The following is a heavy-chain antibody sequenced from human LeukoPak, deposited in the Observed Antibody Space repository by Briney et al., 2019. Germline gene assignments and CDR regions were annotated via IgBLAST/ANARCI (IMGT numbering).Heavy chain of an antibody. D-gene: IGHD1-26*01. Sequence: GGSLRLSCAASGFTFSTYWMHWVRQAPGKGLVWVSRISSDGSITGYADSVKGRFTISRDNAKNTLYLQMNSLRAEDTALYYCAKDIYHIVGATRAFDIWGQGTMVTVSS. J-gene: IGHJ3*02. CDR1: GFTFSTYW. CDR3: AKDIYHIVGATRAFDI. CDR2: ISSDGSIT. V-gene: IGHV3-74*01.